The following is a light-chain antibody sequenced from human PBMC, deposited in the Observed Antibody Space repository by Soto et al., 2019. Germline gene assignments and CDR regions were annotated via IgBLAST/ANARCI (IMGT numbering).Light chain of an antibody. Sequence: QSVLTQPPSASGSPGQSVTISCTGTSIDVGGYNYVSWYQQHPGKAPKLMIYEVSKRPSGVPDRFSDSKSGNTASLTVSGLQAEDEADYYCSSYAGSNNVFGTGTKVTVL. V-gene: IGLV2-8*01. CDR2: EVS. CDR1: SIDVGGYNY. CDR3: SSYAGSNNV. J-gene: IGLJ1*01.